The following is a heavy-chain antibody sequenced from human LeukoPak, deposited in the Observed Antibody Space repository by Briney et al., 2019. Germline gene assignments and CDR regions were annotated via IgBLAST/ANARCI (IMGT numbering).Heavy chain of an antibody. D-gene: IGHD6-13*01. CDR3: ARDRAAAGTDYYYGMDV. Sequence: GGSLRLSCAASGFTFSSYSMDWVRQAPGKGLEWVSSISSSSSYIYYADSVKGRFTISRDNAKNSLYLQMNSLGAEDTAVYYCARDRAAAGTDYYYGMDVWGQGTTVTVSS. J-gene: IGHJ6*02. CDR1: GFTFSSYS. CDR2: ISSSSSYI. V-gene: IGHV3-21*01.